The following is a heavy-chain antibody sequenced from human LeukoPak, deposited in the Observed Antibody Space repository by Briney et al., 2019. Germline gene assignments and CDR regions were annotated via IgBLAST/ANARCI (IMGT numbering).Heavy chain of an antibody. CDR1: GGSISSSSYY. Sequence: SETLSLTCTVSGGSISSSSYYWSWIRQPPGKGLEWIGYIYYSGSTKYNPSLQSRVTISIDTSKNQFSLKLNSMTAADTAVYYCAREKSHRDPGRCDYWGQGTLVTVSS. J-gene: IGHJ4*02. CDR2: IYYSGST. V-gene: IGHV4-61*01. CDR3: AREKSHRDPGRCDY.